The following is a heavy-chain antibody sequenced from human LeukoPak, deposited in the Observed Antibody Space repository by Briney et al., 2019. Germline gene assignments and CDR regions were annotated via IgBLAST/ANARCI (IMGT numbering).Heavy chain of an antibody. Sequence: GGSLRLSCAVSGFTFSTYSMTWVRQAPGKGLEWVSSISSGSRYIYYADSVEGRFTISRDNAENSLYLQVNSLRAEDSAVHYCTAGEVWFASWGQGTLVTVSA. CDR1: GFTFSTYS. CDR2: ISSGSRYI. D-gene: IGHD3-10*01. CDR3: TAGEVWFAS. J-gene: IGHJ5*01. V-gene: IGHV3-21*06.